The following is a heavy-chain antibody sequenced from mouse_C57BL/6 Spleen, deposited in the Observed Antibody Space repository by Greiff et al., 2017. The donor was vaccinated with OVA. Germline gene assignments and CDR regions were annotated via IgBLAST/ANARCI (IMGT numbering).Heavy chain of an antibody. D-gene: IGHD2-5*01. V-gene: IGHV5-15*01. J-gene: IGHJ2*01. CDR1: GFTFSDYG. CDR2: ISNLAYSI. CDR3: ARQSNYAFDY. Sequence: EVQLVESGGGLVQPGGSLKLSCAASGFTFSDYGMAWVRQAPRKGPEWVAFISNLAYSIYYADTVTGRFTISRENAKNTLYLEMSSLRSEDTAMYYCARQSNYAFDYWGQGTTLTVSS.